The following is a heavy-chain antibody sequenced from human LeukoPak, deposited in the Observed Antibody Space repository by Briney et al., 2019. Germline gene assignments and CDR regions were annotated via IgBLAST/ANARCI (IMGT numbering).Heavy chain of an antibody. V-gene: IGHV3-23*01. D-gene: IGHD6-19*01. J-gene: IGHJ4*01. Sequence: GGSLRLSCAASGFTFSNSAMSWVRQAPGKGLEWVSTLSGSGITTYYADSVKGRFTISRDSSKNTLYLQMNSLRAEDTAVYFCAKGIYSSGWSYFDYWGHGTLVTVSS. CDR1: GFTFSNSA. CDR2: LSGSGITT. CDR3: AKGIYSSGWSYFDY.